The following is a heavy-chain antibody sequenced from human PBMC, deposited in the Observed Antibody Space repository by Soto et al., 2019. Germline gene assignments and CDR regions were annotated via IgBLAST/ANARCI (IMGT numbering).Heavy chain of an antibody. CDR1: GGSMSGYY. Sequence: SETLSLTCTVSGGSMSGYYWNWIRQPPGKGLEWIGYIYDSGSTNYNPSLKSRVTMSVDTSKNQFSLKVRSVTAADTAVYYCARDRVYCITSSCSYYTYYGVGVWGQGTTVTVSS. CDR2: IYDSGST. J-gene: IGHJ6*02. CDR3: ARDRVYCITSSCSYYTYYGVGV. D-gene: IGHD2-2*01. V-gene: IGHV4-59*01.